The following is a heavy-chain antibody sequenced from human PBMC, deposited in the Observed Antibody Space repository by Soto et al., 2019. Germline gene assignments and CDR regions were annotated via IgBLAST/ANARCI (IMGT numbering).Heavy chain of an antibody. Sequence: ASVKVSCKASGGTFSSYAISWVRQAPGQGLEWMGGIIPIFGTANYAQKFQGRVTITADESTSTAYMELSSLRSEDTAVYYCARERLSFGELPTETYPYNWFDPWGQGTLVTVSS. D-gene: IGHD3-10*01. CDR1: GGTFSSYA. V-gene: IGHV1-69*13. CDR2: IIPIFGTA. J-gene: IGHJ5*02. CDR3: ARERLSFGELPTETYPYNWFDP.